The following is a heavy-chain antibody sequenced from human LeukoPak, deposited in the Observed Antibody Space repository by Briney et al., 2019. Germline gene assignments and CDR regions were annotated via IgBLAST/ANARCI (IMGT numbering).Heavy chain of an antibody. D-gene: IGHD3-9*01. CDR2: ISAGGST. CDR1: GFTFSNYA. V-gene: IGHV3-23*01. J-gene: IGHJ4*02. Sequence: PGGSLRLSCAASGFTFSNYALSWVRQAPGKGLEWVSTISAGGSTYYADSVKGRFTVSRDNSKNTLSLQINSLRAEDTAVYYCANLKYDYWGQGTLVTVSS. CDR3: ANLKYDY.